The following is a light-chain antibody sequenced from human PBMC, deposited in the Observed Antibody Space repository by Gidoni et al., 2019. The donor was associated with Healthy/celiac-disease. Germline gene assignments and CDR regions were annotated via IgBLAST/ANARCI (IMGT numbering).Light chain of an antibody. CDR1: QSVLYSSNNKNY. J-gene: IGKJ1*01. Sequence: DIVMTQSPDSLAVSLAERDTINCKSSQSVLYSSNNKNYLAWYQQKPGQPPKLLIYWASTRESGVPDRFSGSGSGTDFTLTISSLQAEDVAVYYCQQYYSTLRSFGQXTKVEIK. CDR3: QQYYSTLRS. V-gene: IGKV4-1*01. CDR2: WAS.